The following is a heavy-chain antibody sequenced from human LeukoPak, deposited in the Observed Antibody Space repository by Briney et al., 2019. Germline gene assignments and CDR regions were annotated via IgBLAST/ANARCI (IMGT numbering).Heavy chain of an antibody. CDR3: ARDAPGYYYNGMDV. CDR2: ISSSSSYI. CDR1: GFTFSSYS. V-gene: IGHV3-21*05. J-gene: IGHJ6*02. Sequence: GGSLRLSCAASGFTFSSYSMNWVRQAPGKGLEWVSYISSSSSYIYYADSVKGRFTISRDNAKNSLYLQMNSLRAEDTAVYYCARDAPGYYYNGMDVWGQGTTVTVSS.